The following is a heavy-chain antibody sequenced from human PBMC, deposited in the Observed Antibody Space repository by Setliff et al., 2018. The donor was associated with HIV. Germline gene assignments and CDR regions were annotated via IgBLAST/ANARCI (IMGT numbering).Heavy chain of an antibody. CDR1: GLIFSNYA. V-gene: IGHV3-23*01. Sequence: GGSLRLSCAASGLIFSNYALTWVRQAPGKGLEWVAVISGSGGDTYYADSVKGRFVISREKSKSTLYLQMNSLRAEDTAVYYCAKKTAAYTSGSWLHYWGQGTLVTVSS. J-gene: IGHJ4*02. CDR2: ISGSGGDT. CDR3: AKKTAAYTSGSWLHY. D-gene: IGHD3-10*01.